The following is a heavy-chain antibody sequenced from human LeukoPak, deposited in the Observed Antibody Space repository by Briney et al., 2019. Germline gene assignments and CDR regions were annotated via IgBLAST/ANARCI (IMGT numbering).Heavy chain of an antibody. CDR1: GFTFSSYW. D-gene: IGHD1-26*01. CDR2: INSDGSST. V-gene: IGHV3-74*01. Sequence: GGSLRLSCAASGFTFSSYWMHWVRQAPGKGLLWVSRINSDGSSTSYADSVKGRFTISRDNAKNTLYLQMNSLRVEDTAVYYCARDPNLYSGTYDTYWGQGTLVTVSS. J-gene: IGHJ4*02. CDR3: ARDPNLYSGTYDTY.